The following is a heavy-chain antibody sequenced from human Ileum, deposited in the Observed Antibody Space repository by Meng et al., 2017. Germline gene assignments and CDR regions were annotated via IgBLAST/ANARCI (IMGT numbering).Heavy chain of an antibody. V-gene: IGHV4-4*02. CDR2: ISHDGPT. D-gene: IGHD3-16*01. CDR3: AIGIGALRVGFDS. CDR1: GGSIRSCNW. J-gene: IGHJ4*02. Sequence: GPLLEMGPGRVTPSGTLSGACICCGGSIRSCNWWTWVSQLPGNGLEWIREISHDGPTHYNPSLKTGVTSLIDNSQNLFSLPATYATVDDRAVFYCAIGIGALRVGFDSWGQGILVTVSS.